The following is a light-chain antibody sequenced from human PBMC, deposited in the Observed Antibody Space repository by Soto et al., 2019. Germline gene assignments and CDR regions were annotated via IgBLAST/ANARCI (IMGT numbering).Light chain of an antibody. J-gene: IGLJ1*01. CDR2: DDN. Sequence: SVLTQPASLSGSPGQKVTISCSGSSSNIGGNSVSWYQQLPGTAPKLLIYDDNKRPSGIPDRFSGSKSGNTAYLTISGLQVEDEAEYFCFSFTTTSTHVFGTGTKVTVL. CDR3: FSFTTTSTHV. CDR1: SSNIGGNS. V-gene: IGLV1-51*01.